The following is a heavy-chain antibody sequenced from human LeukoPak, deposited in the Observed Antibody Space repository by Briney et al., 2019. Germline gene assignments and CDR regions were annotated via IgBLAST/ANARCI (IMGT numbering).Heavy chain of an antibody. CDR3: ARHYYNSSAYPFDC. CDR1: GYTSTNYG. CDR2: ISAYNGNT. J-gene: IGHJ4*02. V-gene: IGHV1-18*01. Sequence: ASVKVSCKASGYTSTNYGFSWVRRAPGQGLEYMGWISAYNGNTNYAQSLQGRATMTTETSTSTAYMELRSLRSDDTAVYYCARHYYNSSAYPFDCWGQGTLVTVSS. D-gene: IGHD3-22*01.